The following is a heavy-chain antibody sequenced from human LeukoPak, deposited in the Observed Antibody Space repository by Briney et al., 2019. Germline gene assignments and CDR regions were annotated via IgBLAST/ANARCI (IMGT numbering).Heavy chain of an antibody. V-gene: IGHV1-3*01. CDR1: GYTFTTYP. CDR3: TLVEMATIFPDY. D-gene: IGHD5-24*01. Sequence: GASVKVSCKASGYTFTTYPMHWVRQAPGQRLEWMGWITAGNGNTKCSQKFQGRVTITADESTSTAYMELSSLRSEDTAVYYCTLVEMATIFPDYWGQGTLVTVSS. CDR2: ITAGNGNT. J-gene: IGHJ4*02.